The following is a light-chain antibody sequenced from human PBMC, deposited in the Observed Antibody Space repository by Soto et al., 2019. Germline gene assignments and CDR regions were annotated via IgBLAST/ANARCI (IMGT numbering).Light chain of an antibody. CDR1: QNIITY. CDR3: QHYYRLPPT. V-gene: IGKV3-20*01. J-gene: IGKJ2*01. CDR2: GAS. Sequence: EIVLTQSPGTLSLSPGERATLSCRASQNIITYLAWYQQKPGQAPRLLSYGASTRATGVPDRLSGSGSGADFTLTISRLEPEDFAVYFCQHYYRLPPTYGQGTKLEV.